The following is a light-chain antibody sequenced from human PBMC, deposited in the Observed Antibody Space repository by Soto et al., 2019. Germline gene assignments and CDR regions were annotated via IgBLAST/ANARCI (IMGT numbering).Light chain of an antibody. Sequence: QSVLTQSPSASASLGASVKLTCTLSSRHSSNAIAWHQQPPEKGPRYLMKINSDGSHSKVDGIPDRFSGSSSGAERYLTISSLQSEDEADYYCQTWDAGIQLFGGGTQLTVL. V-gene: IGLV4-69*01. CDR1: SRHSSNA. J-gene: IGLJ7*01. CDR3: QTWDAGIQL. CDR2: INSDGSH.